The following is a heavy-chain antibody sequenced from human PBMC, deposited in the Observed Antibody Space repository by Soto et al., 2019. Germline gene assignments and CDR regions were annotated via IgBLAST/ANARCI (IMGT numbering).Heavy chain of an antibody. CDR2: ISAYNGNT. Sequence: QVQLVQSGAEVKKPGASVKVSCKASGYTFTSYGISWVRQAPGQGLEWMGWISAYNGNTNYAQKPQGRVTMTTDTSTSTAYMELRSLRSDDTAVYYCARERLRLWGDYDEENYYYYGMDVWGQGTTVTVSS. CDR3: ARERLRLWGDYDEENYYYYGMDV. CDR1: GYTFTSYG. V-gene: IGHV1-18*01. J-gene: IGHJ6*02. D-gene: IGHD4-17*01.